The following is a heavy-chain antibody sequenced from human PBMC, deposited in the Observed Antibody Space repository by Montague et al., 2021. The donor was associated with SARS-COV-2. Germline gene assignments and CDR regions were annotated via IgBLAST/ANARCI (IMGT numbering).Heavy chain of an antibody. CDR1: GGSISSYY. CDR2: IYYSGST. V-gene: IGHV4-59*01. D-gene: IGHD3-3*01. Sequence: SETLSLTCTVSGGSISSYYWSWIRQPPGKGLEWIGYIYYSGSTNYNPSLNSRVTISVDTSKNQFSLKLSSVTAAATAVYYCAGERITSFGVVTWTAYFDNWGQGTLVTVSS. CDR3: AGERITSFGVVTWTAYFDN. J-gene: IGHJ4*02.